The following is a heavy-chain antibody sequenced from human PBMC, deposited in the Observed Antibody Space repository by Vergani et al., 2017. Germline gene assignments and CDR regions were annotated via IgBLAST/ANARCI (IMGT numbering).Heavy chain of an antibody. CDR1: GFTFSNAW. CDR3: LGVIPKPYYFDY. Sequence: EVQLVESGGGLVKPGGSLRLSCAASGFTFSNAWMSWVRQAPGKGLEWVGRIKSKTDGGTTDYAAPVKGRFTISRDDSKNTLYLQMNSLKTEDTAVYYCLGVIPKPYYFDYWGQGTLVTVSS. D-gene: IGHD2-21*01. J-gene: IGHJ4*02. CDR2: IKSKTDGGTT. V-gene: IGHV3-15*01.